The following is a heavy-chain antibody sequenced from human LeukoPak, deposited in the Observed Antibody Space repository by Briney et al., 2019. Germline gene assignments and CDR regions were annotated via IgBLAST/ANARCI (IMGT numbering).Heavy chain of an antibody. CDR3: ARGTVTSVDY. CDR2: IIPILGIA. J-gene: IGHJ4*02. V-gene: IGHV1-69*04. Sequence: SVKVSCKASGGTFSSYAISWVRQAPGQGLEWMGRIIPILGIANYAQKFQGRVTITADKSMSTAYMELSSLRSEDTAVYYCARGTVTSVDYWGQGTLVTVSS. D-gene: IGHD4-17*01. CDR1: GGTFSSYA.